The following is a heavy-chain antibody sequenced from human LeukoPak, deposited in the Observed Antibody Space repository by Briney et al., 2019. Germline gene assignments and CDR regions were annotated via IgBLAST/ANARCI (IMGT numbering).Heavy chain of an antibody. V-gene: IGHV1-2*02. D-gene: IGHD6-6*01. CDR3: ATIIAAPIGY. Sequence: ASVKVSCKASGYTFTGYYMHWVRQAPGQGLEWMGWINPNSGGTNYAQKFQGRVTMTRDTSISTAYMEPSRLISDDTAVYYCATIIAAPIGYWGQGTLVTVSS. CDR2: INPNSGGT. CDR1: GYTFTGYY. J-gene: IGHJ4*02.